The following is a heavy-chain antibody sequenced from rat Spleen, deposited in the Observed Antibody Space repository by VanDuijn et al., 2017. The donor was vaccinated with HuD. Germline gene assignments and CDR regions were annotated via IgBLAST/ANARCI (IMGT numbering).Heavy chain of an antibody. CDR3: ARNSGYGFAY. V-gene: IGHV5-7*01. CDR2: ISYDGSST. D-gene: IGHD4-3*01. CDR1: GFTFSDYN. J-gene: IGHJ3*01. Sequence: EVQLVESGGGLVQPGRSLKLSCAASGFTFSDYNMAWVRQAPKKGLEWVATISYDGSSTYYRDSVKGRFTISRDNAKSTQYLQMDSLRSEDTATYYCARNSGYGFAYWGQGTLVTVSS.